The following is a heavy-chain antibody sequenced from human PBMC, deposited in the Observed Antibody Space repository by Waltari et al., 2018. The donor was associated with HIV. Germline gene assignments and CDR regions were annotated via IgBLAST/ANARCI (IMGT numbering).Heavy chain of an antibody. CDR1: GFTFSSHG. J-gene: IGHJ4*02. V-gene: IGHV3-23*01. D-gene: IGHD6-13*01. CDR3: AKDSQQLVNYFDY. Sequence: EVQLLESGGGLVQPGGSLRLSCAASGFTFSSHGISWVRQAPGKGLECVSGISGGGDSTYYVASVKGRFTISRDNSKNTLYLQMNGLRAEDTAVYYCAKDSQQLVNYFDYWGQGTLVTVAS. CDR2: ISGGGDST.